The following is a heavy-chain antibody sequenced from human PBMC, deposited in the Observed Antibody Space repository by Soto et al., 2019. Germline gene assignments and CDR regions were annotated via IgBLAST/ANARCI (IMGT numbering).Heavy chain of an antibody. CDR2: IHYSGATSFFP. CDR3: AAGEASSRNLAPYYLDF. J-gene: IGHJ4*02. Sequence: SETLSLTCTVSGGSMRNYFWTWIRQPPGKGLEWIGYIHYSGATSFFPSYNPSLRGRVTISDDTSKNQFSLKLLSVTTADTAVYFCAAGEASSRNLAPYYLDFWGQGTLVTVSS. V-gene: IGHV4-59*01. CDR1: GGSMRNYF. D-gene: IGHD6-13*01.